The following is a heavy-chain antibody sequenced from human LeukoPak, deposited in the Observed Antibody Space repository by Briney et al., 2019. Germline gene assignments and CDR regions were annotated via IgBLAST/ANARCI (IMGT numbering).Heavy chain of an antibody. J-gene: IGHJ4*02. D-gene: IGHD3-3*01. CDR2: IYYSGST. Sequence: QTSETLSLTFTVSGGSISSSSYYWGWIRQPPGKGLEWIGTIYYSGSTYYNPSLKSRVTISVDTSKNQFSLKLSSVTAADTAVYYCAGRFLEWLLDYWDQGTLVTVSS. CDR3: AGRFLEWLLDY. CDR1: GGSISSSSYY. V-gene: IGHV4-39*01.